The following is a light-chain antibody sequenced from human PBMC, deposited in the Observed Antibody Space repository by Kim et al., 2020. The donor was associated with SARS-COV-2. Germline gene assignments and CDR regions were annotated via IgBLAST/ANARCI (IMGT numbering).Light chain of an antibody. CDR3: QTWGTGMV. V-gene: IGLV4-69*01. CDR1: SGHSSYA. Sequence: GASVKLTCTLSSGHSSYAIAWHQQQPEKGPRYLMKLNSDGSHSKGDGIPDRFSGSSSGAERYPSISSLQSEDEADYYCQTWGTGMVFGGGTQLTVL. CDR2: LNSDGSH. J-gene: IGLJ3*02.